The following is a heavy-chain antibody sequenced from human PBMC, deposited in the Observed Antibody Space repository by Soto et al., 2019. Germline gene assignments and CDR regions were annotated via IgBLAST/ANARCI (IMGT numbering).Heavy chain of an antibody. Sequence: GGSLRLSCAASGFTFSSYAMHWVRQAPGKGLEWVAVISYDGSNKYYADSVKGRFTISRDNSKNTLYLQMNSLRAEDTAVYYCARDTPRGSSDAFDIWGQGTMVTVSS. D-gene: IGHD1-26*01. CDR2: ISYDGSNK. CDR1: GFTFSSYA. CDR3: ARDTPRGSSDAFDI. J-gene: IGHJ3*02. V-gene: IGHV3-30-3*01.